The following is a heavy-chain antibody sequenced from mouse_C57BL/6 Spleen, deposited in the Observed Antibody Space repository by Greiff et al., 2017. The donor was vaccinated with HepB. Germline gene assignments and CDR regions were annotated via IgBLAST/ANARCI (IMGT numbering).Heavy chain of an antibody. Sequence: EVKLMESGPGLVKPSQSLSLTCSVTGYSITSGYYWNWIRQFPGNKLEWMGYISYDGSNNYNPSLKNRISITRDTSKNQFFLKLNSVTTEDTATYYCARLPRDYAMDYWGQGTSVTVSS. CDR3: ARLPRDYAMDY. CDR2: ISYDGSN. J-gene: IGHJ4*01. V-gene: IGHV3-6*01. CDR1: GYSITSGYY.